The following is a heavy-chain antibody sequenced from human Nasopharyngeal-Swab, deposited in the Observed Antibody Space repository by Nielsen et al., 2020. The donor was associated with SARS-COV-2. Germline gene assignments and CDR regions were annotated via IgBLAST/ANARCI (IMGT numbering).Heavy chain of an antibody. J-gene: IGHJ4*02. CDR1: GGSFSGYY. CDR2: INHSGST. D-gene: IGHD6-13*01. Sequence: GSLRLSCAVSGGSFSGYYWSWIRQPPGKGLEWIGEINHSGSTNYNPSLKSQVTISEDTSKNQFSLKLSSVTAADTAVYYCARCIAAAGPAADYWGQGTLVTVSS. CDR3: ARCIAAAGPAADY. V-gene: IGHV4-34*01.